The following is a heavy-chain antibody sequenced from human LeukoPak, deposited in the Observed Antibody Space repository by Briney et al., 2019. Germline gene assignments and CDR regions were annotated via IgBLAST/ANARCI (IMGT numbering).Heavy chain of an antibody. J-gene: IGHJ6*03. Sequence: ASVKVSCKASGYTFTSYYMHWVRQAPGQGPEWMGIISPSGGNTIYAQKFQGRVTMTRDMSTSTAYMELRSLRSDDTAVYYCARDLGRRCSGGRCYYYYNYMDVWGKGTTVTISS. CDR2: ISPSGGNT. D-gene: IGHD2-15*01. CDR1: GYTFTSYY. V-gene: IGHV1-46*01. CDR3: ARDLGRRCSGGRCYYYYNYMDV.